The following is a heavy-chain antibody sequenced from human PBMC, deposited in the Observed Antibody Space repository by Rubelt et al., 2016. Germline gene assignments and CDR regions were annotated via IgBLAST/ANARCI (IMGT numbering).Heavy chain of an antibody. CDR2: IDWDDGK. D-gene: IGHD6-19*01. CDR3: ARIAVAGTGFDY. CDR1: GFSLSTSGLC. J-gene: IGHJ4*02. V-gene: IGHV2-70*01. Sequence: QVTLRESGPALVKPTQTLTLTCTFSGFSLSTSGLCVSWIRQPPGKALEWLALIDWDDGKYYSPSLKTRLTISKETSKNQVVLTMTNMDPVDTATYYCARIAVAGTGFDYWGQGTLVTVSS.